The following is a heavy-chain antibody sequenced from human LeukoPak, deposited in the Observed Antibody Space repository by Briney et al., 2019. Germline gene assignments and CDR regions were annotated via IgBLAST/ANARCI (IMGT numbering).Heavy chain of an antibody. V-gene: IGHV4-34*01. J-gene: IGHJ4*02. CDR1: GGSFSGYY. CDR2: INHSGST. D-gene: IGHD2-2*01. Sequence: SETVSLTCAVYGGSFSGYYWSWIRQPPGKGLEWIGEINHSGSTNYNPSLKSRVTISVDTSENQFSLKLSSVTAADTAVYYCARGGYCSSTSCYGDFDYWGQGTLVTVSS. CDR3: ARGGYCSSTSCYGDFDY.